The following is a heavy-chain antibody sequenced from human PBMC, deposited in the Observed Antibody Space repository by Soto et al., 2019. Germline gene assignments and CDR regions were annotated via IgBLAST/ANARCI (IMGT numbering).Heavy chain of an antibody. Sequence: PGGSLRLSCVASGFTFSSYSMNWVRQAPGQGLEWVSYISSSSNVIYYADSVKGRFTISRDNSKNTLYLQMNSLRDEDTAVYYCARDGIGGTPFRGYLDYWGQGNLVTVSS. CDR2: ISSSSNVI. D-gene: IGHD2-15*01. J-gene: IGHJ4*02. CDR3: ARDGIGGTPFRGYLDY. CDR1: GFTFSSYS. V-gene: IGHV3-48*02.